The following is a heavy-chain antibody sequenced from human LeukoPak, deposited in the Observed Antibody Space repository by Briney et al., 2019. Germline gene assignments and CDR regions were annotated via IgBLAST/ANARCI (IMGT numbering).Heavy chain of an antibody. Sequence: GSLRLSCAASGFTFSNYSMNWVRQAPGKGLEWVAYIRSSSTTAYYADSVKGRFTISRDSAKNSLYLQMNSLRAEDTAVYYCARASLRGTSPHWGQGTLVTVPS. J-gene: IGHJ4*02. CDR1: GFTFSNYS. V-gene: IGHV3-48*01. CDR2: IRSSSTTA. CDR3: ARASLRGTSPH. D-gene: IGHD5-12*01.